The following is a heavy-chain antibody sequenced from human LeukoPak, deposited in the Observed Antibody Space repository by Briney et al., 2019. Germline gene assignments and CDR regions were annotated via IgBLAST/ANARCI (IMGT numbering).Heavy chain of an antibody. CDR2: IRYDGSNK. D-gene: IGHD3-22*01. Sequence: GGSLRLSCAASGFTFSSYGMHWVRQAPGKGLEWVAFIRYDGSNKYYADSVKGRFTISRDNSKNTLYLQMNSLRAEDTAVYYCAKVGHYYDSAELDAFDIWGQGTMVTVSS. CDR3: AKVGHYYDSAELDAFDI. J-gene: IGHJ3*02. CDR1: GFTFSSYG. V-gene: IGHV3-30*02.